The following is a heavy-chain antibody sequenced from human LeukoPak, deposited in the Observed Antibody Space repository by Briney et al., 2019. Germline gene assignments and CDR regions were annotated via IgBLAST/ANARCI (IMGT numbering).Heavy chain of an antibody. CDR1: GFTLSNAW. V-gene: IGHV3-15*01. CDR2: IKSKTDGGTT. D-gene: IGHD6-13*01. Sequence: GGSLRLSCAASGFTLSNAWMSWVRQAPGKGLEWVGRIKSKTDGGTTDYAAPVKGRFTIPRDDSKNTLYLQMNSLKTEDTAVYYCTTDRAASEYYYYYMDVWGKGTTVTISS. CDR3: TTDRAASEYYYYYMDV. J-gene: IGHJ6*03.